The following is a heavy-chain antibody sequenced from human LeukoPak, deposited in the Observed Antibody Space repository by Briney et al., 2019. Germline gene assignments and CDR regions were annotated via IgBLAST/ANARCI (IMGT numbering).Heavy chain of an antibody. CDR2: ISGSGGNT. V-gene: IGHV3-48*03. D-gene: IGHD1-1*01. CDR3: ATTTAETGY. J-gene: IGHJ4*02. CDR1: GFTFSSYE. Sequence: GGSLRLSCAASGFTFSSYEMNWVRQAPGKGLEWVSSISGSGGNTYYADSVKGRFTISRDNAKNSLYLQMNSLRAEDTAVYYCATTTAETGYWGQGTLVTVSS.